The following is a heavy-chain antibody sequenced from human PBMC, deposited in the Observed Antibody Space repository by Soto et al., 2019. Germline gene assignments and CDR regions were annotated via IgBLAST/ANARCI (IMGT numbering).Heavy chain of an antibody. D-gene: IGHD4-17*01. J-gene: IGHJ4*02. CDR1: GYTFTTYY. V-gene: IGHV1-46*01. CDR3: ARAVSTKTAAIDY. Sequence: QVQLVQSGAEVKNPGASVKVSCKASGYTFTTYYMHWLRQARGQGLEWMGIITPSSGSTRYEQKFPDRVTMTRDTSTSTVYVELSSLRSEDTAVYYCARAVSTKTAAIDYWGQGTLVTVSS. CDR2: ITPSSGST.